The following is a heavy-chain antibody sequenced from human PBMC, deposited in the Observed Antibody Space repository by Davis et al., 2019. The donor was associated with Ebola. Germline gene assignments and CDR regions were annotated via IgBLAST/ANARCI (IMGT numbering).Heavy chain of an antibody. D-gene: IGHD6-19*01. Sequence: GESLKISCAASGFTFSSYAMSWVRQAPGKGLEWVSAISGSGGSTYYADSAKGRFTISRDNSKNTLYLQMNSLRAEDTAVYYCAKERLPAVAGPDGYWGQGTLVTVSS. J-gene: IGHJ4*02. CDR2: ISGSGGST. CDR3: AKERLPAVAGPDGY. V-gene: IGHV3-23*01. CDR1: GFTFSSYA.